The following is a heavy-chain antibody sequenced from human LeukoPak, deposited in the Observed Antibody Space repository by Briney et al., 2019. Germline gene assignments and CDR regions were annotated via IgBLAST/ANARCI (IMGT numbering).Heavy chain of an antibody. V-gene: IGHV3-30*02. CDR2: IRYDGSNK. Sequence: GGSLRLSCAASGFTFSTYGMHWVRQAPGKGLEWVAFIRYDGSNKYYADSVKGRFTISRDNSKNTLYLQMNSLRAEDTAVYYCAKDLRDQLVLWQVDYWGQGTLVTVSS. CDR1: GFTFSTYG. D-gene: IGHD6-6*01. CDR3: AKDLRDQLVLWQVDY. J-gene: IGHJ4*02.